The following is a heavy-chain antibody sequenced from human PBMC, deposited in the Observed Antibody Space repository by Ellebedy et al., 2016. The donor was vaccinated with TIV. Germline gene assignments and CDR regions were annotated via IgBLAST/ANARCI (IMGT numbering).Heavy chain of an antibody. J-gene: IGHJ5*02. Sequence: SETLSLTXTVSGGSVSSGSSYWSWIRQPPGKGLEWIGYIYYSGSTNYNPSLKSRVTISVDTSKNQFSLKLSSVTAADTAVYYCAAIVATGINWFDPWGQGTLVTVSS. CDR3: AAIVATGINWFDP. V-gene: IGHV4-61*01. CDR2: IYYSGST. CDR1: GGSVSSGSSY. D-gene: IGHD5-12*01.